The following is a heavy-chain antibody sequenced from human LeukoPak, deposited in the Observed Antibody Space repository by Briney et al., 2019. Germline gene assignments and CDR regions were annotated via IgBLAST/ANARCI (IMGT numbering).Heavy chain of an antibody. CDR1: GYTLTELP. V-gene: IGHV1-24*01. J-gene: IGHJ4*02. Sequence: ASVKVSCRVSGYTLTELPMHWVRQAPGIGLEWMGGFDPEYGETIYAQKFQGRVTMTTDTSTSTAYMELRSLRSDDTAVYYCARGFPPRRNYDSSGYYSYYFDHWGQGSLVTVSS. CDR3: ARGFPPRRNYDSSGYYSYYFDH. CDR2: FDPEYGET. D-gene: IGHD3-22*01.